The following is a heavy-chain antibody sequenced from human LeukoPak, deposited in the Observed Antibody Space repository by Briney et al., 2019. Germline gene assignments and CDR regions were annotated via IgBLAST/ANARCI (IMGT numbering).Heavy chain of an antibody. CDR2: FDPEDGET. Sequence: ASVKVSCKVSGYTLTELSMHWVRQAPGKGLEWMGGFDPEDGETIYAQKFQGRVTMTEDTSTDTAYMELSSLRSEDTAVYYCARSSPSIAAAGDAFDIWGQGTMVTVSS. J-gene: IGHJ3*02. D-gene: IGHD6-13*01. V-gene: IGHV1-24*01. CDR1: GYTLTELS. CDR3: ARSSPSIAAAGDAFDI.